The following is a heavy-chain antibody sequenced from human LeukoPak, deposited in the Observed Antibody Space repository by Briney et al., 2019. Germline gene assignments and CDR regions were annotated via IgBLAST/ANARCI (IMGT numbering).Heavy chain of an antibody. CDR3: AKETRAGGYFDY. V-gene: IGHV3-23*01. D-gene: IGHD3-16*01. Sequence: GGSLRLSCAASGFTFSGYTMSWVRQFPGKGLEWVSAISGNGGSTYYADSMKGRFTISRDNSKNTLYLQMNSLRVEDTAVYYCAKETRAGGYFDYWGQGTLLTVSS. J-gene: IGHJ4*02. CDR1: GFTFSGYT. CDR2: ISGNGGST.